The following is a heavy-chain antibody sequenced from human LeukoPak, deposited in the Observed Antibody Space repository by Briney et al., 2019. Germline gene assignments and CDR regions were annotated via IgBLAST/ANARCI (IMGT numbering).Heavy chain of an antibody. V-gene: IGHV5-51*01. CDR2: IYPGDSGT. CDR1: GYIFATYW. J-gene: IGHJ4*02. CDR3: ARLPRFGSTGYYFDY. D-gene: IGHD3-22*01. Sequence: GESLKISCKGSGYIFATYWIGWVRQMPGKGLEWMGIIYPGDSGTRYSPSFQGQVTISADKSISTAYLQWSSLKASDTAMYYCARLPRFGSTGYYFDYWGQGTLVTVSS.